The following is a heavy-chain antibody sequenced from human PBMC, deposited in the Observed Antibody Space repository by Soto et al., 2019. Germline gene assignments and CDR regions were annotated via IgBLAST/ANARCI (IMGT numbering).Heavy chain of an antibody. CDR3: ARRDYYGSGSYLARYYYYYMDV. V-gene: IGHV4-34*01. D-gene: IGHD3-10*01. Sequence: SETLSLTCAVYGGFFIGYYCIWIRQPPGNGLEWIGEINHSVSTNYNPSLKSRVTISVDTSKNQFSLKLSSVTAAYTAVYYCARRDYYGSGSYLARYYYYYMDVWRKGTKVTVS. CDR1: GGFFIGYY. J-gene: IGHJ6*03. CDR2: INHSVST.